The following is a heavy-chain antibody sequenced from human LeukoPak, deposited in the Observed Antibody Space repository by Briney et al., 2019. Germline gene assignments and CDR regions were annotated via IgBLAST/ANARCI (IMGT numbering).Heavy chain of an antibody. Sequence: SETLSLTCTVSGGSISSYYWSWIRQPPGKGLEWIGYIYYSGSTNYNPSLKSRVTISVDTSKNQFSLKLSSVTAADTAVYYCARDTLTSSWLSHSNAFDIWGQGTMVTVSS. D-gene: IGHD6-13*01. CDR3: ARDTLTSSWLSHSNAFDI. J-gene: IGHJ3*02. CDR1: GGSISSYY. V-gene: IGHV4-59*01. CDR2: IYYSGST.